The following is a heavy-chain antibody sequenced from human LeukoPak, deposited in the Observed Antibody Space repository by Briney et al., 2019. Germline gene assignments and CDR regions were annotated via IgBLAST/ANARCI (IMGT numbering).Heavy chain of an antibody. Sequence: SETLSLTCTVSGGSIRSDNYYWSWIRQHPGKGLEWIGYIYYSGSTYYNPSLKSRITISVDTSKNQFSLKLSSVTAADTAVYFCARSGQYSSDYWGQGTLVTVSS. J-gene: IGHJ4*02. CDR3: ARSGQYSSDY. CDR2: IYYSGST. D-gene: IGHD6-6*01. V-gene: IGHV4-31*03. CDR1: GGSIRSDNYY.